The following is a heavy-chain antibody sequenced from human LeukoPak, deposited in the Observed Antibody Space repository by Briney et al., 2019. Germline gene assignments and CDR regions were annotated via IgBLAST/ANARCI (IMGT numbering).Heavy chain of an antibody. V-gene: IGHV1-2*02. Sequence: ASVKVSCKASGYTFTGYYMHWVRQAPGQGLEWMGWINPNSGGTNYAQKFQGRVTMTRDTSISTAYMELSRLRSDDTAVYYCARVGDYDFWSGYYTNWFDPWGQGTLVTASS. D-gene: IGHD3-3*01. CDR3: ARVGDYDFWSGYYTNWFDP. J-gene: IGHJ5*02. CDR2: INPNSGGT. CDR1: GYTFTGYY.